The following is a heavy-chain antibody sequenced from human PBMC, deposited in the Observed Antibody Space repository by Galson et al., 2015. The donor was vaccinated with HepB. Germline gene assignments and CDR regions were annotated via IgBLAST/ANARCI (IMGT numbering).Heavy chain of an antibody. V-gene: IGHV1-69*08. CDR3: ARGRVEEVVIIPGAVNHPRISYGLDV. CDR1: GSCFNSFT. CDR2: FIPHLDRA. D-gene: IGHD2-2*01. Sequence: SVKVSCKASGSCFNSFTFGWGRQASRQGLEWMRNFIPHLDRAKYTQQFQSRAPTTEEKSPATVFMDLRSLRSDDTAKYYCARGRVEEVVIIPGAVNHPRISYGLDVWGQGTTVTVSS. J-gene: IGHJ6*02.